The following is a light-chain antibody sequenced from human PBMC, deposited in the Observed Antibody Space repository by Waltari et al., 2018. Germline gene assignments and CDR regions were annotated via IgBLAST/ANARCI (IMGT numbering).Light chain of an antibody. J-gene: IGLJ2*01. CDR3: HSRDTSSTRF. V-gene: IGLV3-19*01. CDR2: GQN. CDR1: SLRSNS. Sequence: SSDLTQDPAVSVALGQTVRITCQGDSLRSNSASWYQQRPGQAPILVPYGQNDRPSGIPDRFSGSTSGNTASLTITGAQAEDEADYYCHSRDTSSTRFFGGGTRLTV.